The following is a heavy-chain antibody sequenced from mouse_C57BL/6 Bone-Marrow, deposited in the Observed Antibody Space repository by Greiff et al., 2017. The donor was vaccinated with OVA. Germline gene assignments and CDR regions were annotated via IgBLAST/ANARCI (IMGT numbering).Heavy chain of an antibody. J-gene: IGHJ4*01. CDR3: ASEDGYYGYAMDY. V-gene: IGHV1-55*01. CDR2: IYPGSGST. D-gene: IGHD2-3*01. Sequence: QVQLQQPGAELVKPGASVKMSCKASGYTFTSYWITWVKQRPGQGLEWIGDIYPGSGSTHYNEKFKSKATLTVDTSSSTAYMQLSSLTSEDAAVYYCASEDGYYGYAMDYWGQGTSVTVSS. CDR1: GYTFTSYW.